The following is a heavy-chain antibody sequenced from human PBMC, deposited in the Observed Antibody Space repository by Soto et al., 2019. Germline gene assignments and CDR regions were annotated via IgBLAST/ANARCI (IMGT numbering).Heavy chain of an antibody. CDR1: GYTFTSYG. J-gene: IGHJ4*02. D-gene: IGHD1-26*01. V-gene: IGHV1-18*01. CDR3: ARDSPDWGVGATTRY. CDR2: ISAYNGNT. Sequence: QVQLVQSGAEVKKPGASVKVSCKASGYTFTSYGISWVRQAPGQGLEWMGWISAYNGNTNYAQKHQGRVTMTTDTSTSTAYMELRSLRSDDTAVYYCARDSPDWGVGATTRYWGQGTLVTVSS.